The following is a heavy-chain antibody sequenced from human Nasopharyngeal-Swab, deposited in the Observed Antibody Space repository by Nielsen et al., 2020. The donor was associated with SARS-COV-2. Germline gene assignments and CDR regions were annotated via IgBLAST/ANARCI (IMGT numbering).Heavy chain of an antibody. D-gene: IGHD4-17*01. Sequence: WVRQAPGQGLEWMGGIIPIFGTANYAQKFQGRVTITADESTSTAYMELSSLRSEDTAVYYCARGRTTVTEYYYYYYFDVWGKGTTVTVSS. CDR2: IIPIFGTA. V-gene: IGHV1-69*01. J-gene: IGHJ6*03. CDR3: ARGRTTVTEYYYYYYFDV.